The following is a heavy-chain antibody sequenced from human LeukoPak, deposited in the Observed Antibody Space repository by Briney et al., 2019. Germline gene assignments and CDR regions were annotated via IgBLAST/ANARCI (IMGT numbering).Heavy chain of an antibody. V-gene: IGHV4-61*02. D-gene: IGHD3-3*01. CDR1: GGSISSGSYY. Sequence: PSDTLSLTRTVSGGSISSGSYYWSWIRQPAGKGLEWIGRIYTSGSTNYNPSLKSRVTISVDTSKNQFSLKLRSVTAADTAVYYCARSWGIFGVVRYAFDIWGQGTMVTVSS. J-gene: IGHJ3*02. CDR2: IYTSGST. CDR3: ARSWGIFGVVRYAFDI.